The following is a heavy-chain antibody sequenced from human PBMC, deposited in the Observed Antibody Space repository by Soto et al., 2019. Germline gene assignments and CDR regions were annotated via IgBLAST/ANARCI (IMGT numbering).Heavy chain of an antibody. Sequence: SETLSLTCSVSGGSISNYYWSWIRQPPGKRLEWIGFVHYTGSTSYNPSLESRVTISLDTSKNQFSLKLSSVTAADSAVYYCATVGYSSGRSYFDYWGQGTRVTVSS. CDR3: ATVGYSSGRSYFDY. CDR2: VHYTGST. CDR1: GGSISNYY. J-gene: IGHJ4*02. D-gene: IGHD6-19*01. V-gene: IGHV4-59*01.